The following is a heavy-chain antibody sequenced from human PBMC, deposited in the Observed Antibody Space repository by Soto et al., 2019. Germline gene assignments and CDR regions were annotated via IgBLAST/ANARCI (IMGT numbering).Heavy chain of an antibody. CDR2: ISYDGSNK. J-gene: IGHJ3*02. CDR1: GFTFSSYG. Sequence: QVQLVESGGGVVQPGRSLRLSCAASGFTFSSYGMHWVRQAPGKGLEWVAVISYDGSNKYYADSVKGRFTISRDNSKNTLYLQMNSLRAEDTAVYYCAKSPSDFVRDAFDIWGQGTMVTVSS. V-gene: IGHV3-30*18. D-gene: IGHD2-8*01. CDR3: AKSPSDFVRDAFDI.